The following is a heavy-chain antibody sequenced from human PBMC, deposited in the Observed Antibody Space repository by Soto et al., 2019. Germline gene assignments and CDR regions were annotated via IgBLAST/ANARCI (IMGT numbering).Heavy chain of an antibody. D-gene: IGHD4-17*01. J-gene: IGHJ4*02. CDR3: ARRTNYGDYSFDY. V-gene: IGHV4-39*02. CDR2: VYYAGST. Sequence: SETLSLTCAVSGGSISSGGYSWSWIRQPPGKGLEWIGSVYYAGSTYKNPSLHSRVTISVDTSKNHFSLKLNSVTAADTAVYYCARRTNYGDYSFDYWGQGTLVTVSS. CDR1: GGSISSGGYS.